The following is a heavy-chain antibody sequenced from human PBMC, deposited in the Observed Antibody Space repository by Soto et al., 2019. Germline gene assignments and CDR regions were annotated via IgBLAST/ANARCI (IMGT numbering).Heavy chain of an antibody. J-gene: IGHJ4*01. V-gene: IGHV3-53*01. D-gene: IGHD4-17*01. CDR2: LHTDLTS. CDR3: ARVYGYLPSYFDY. Sequence: GWSLRRSCAASGFAGSSNYMTWVRQAPGKGLVWVSILHTDLTSFYADSVKGRFAISRDNSKNTLYLQMNSLRVEDTAVYFCARVYGYLPSYFDYWGQGILVTVSS. CDR1: GFAGSSNY.